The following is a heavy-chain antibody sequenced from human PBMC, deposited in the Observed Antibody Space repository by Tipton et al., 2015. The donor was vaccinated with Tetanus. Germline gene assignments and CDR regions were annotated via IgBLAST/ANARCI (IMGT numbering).Heavy chain of an antibody. CDR1: GFTFDDYA. J-gene: IGHJ6*02. Sequence: SLRLSCAASGFTFDDYAMSWVRQAPGKGLEWVAVISYEGSNKYYADSVKGRFTVSSDNSKNTLYLQMNSLRVEDTAVYYCARDLEVTNFYYYYGMDVWGQGTTVTVSS. CDR2: ISYEGSNK. D-gene: IGHD4-17*01. V-gene: IGHV3-30*03. CDR3: ARDLEVTNFYYYYGMDV.